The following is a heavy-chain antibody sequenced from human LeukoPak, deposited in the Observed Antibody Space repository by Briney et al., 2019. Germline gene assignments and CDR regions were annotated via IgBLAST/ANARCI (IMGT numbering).Heavy chain of an antibody. CDR3: AKGSGGAYYNYFEA. D-gene: IGHD1-26*01. CDR1: GFTFDDYA. Sequence: GGSLRLSCAASGFTFDDYAFLWVRQAPGKGLEWVSLISWDGGTIDYADSVRGRFTLSRDNSKDSLYLRMNSLRAADTALYYCAKGSGGAYYNYFEAWGQGTLVSVAS. CDR2: ISWDGGTI. J-gene: IGHJ4*02. V-gene: IGHV3-43D*03.